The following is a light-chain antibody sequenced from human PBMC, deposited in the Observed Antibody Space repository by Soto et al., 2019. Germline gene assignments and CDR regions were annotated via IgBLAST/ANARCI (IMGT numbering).Light chain of an antibody. CDR1: SGHRSYA. J-gene: IGLJ3*02. V-gene: IGLV4-69*01. Sequence: QAVVTQSPSASASLGASVKLTCTLRSGHRSYAIAWHQQQPEKGPRYLMKVNSDGSHSKGDGIPDRFSGSSSGAERYLTISSLQSEDEGDYYCQTWGTARVFGGGTKVTVL. CDR2: VNSDGSH. CDR3: QTWGTARV.